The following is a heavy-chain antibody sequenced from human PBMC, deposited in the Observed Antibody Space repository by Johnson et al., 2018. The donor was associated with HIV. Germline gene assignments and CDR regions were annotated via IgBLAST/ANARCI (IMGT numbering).Heavy chain of an antibody. Sequence: QVQLVESGGGLVQPGRSLRLSCAASGFTFSSYAMHWVRQAPGKGLEWVAVISYDGSDKYYADSVKGRFTISRDNSKNTLYLQMNSLRAEDTAVYYCAKDRMYDYGDYGGAFDIWGQGTMVTVCS. CDR1: GFTFSSYA. J-gene: IGHJ3*02. D-gene: IGHD4-17*01. V-gene: IGHV3-30-3*01. CDR2: ISYDGSDK. CDR3: AKDRMYDYGDYGGAFDI.